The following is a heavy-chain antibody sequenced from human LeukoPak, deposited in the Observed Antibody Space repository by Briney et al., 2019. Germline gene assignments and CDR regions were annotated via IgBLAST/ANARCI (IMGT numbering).Heavy chain of an antibody. CDR2: IIPILGIA. D-gene: IGHD3-10*01. CDR3: AGVEFRGWMVRGVTPFDY. V-gene: IGHV1-69*04. J-gene: IGHJ4*02. Sequence: SVKVSCKASGGTFSSYAISWVRQAPGQGLEWMGRIIPILGIANYAQKFQGRVTITADKSTSTAYMELSSLRSEDTAVYYCAGVEFRGWMVRGVTPFDYWGQGILVTVSS. CDR1: GGTFSSYA.